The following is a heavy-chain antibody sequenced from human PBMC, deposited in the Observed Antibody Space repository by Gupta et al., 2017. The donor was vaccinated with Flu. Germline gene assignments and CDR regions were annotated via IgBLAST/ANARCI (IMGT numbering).Heavy chain of an antibody. CDR1: GYTFTNYY. CDR3: AREEIVLPALDADY. Sequence: QVQLVQSGAEVKKPGAYVRVSCETYGYTFTNYYNPWVRQAPGQGLEWMGWINTRYSVPKYAQKFQGRVTITKDTSINTAYMELDSLTSDDTAGYYCAREEIVLPALDADYWGQGTRVTVSS. D-gene: IGHD2-8*01. J-gene: IGHJ4*02. V-gene: IGHV1-2*02. CDR2: INTRYSVP.